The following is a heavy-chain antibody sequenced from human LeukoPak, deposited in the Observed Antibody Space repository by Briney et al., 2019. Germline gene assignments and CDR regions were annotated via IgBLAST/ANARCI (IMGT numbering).Heavy chain of an antibody. Sequence: GSSVKVSCKASGGTFSSYAISWVRQAPGQGLEWMGGIIPIFGTANYAQKFQGRVTITADESTSTAYIELSSLRSEDTAVYYCARELDGPEGGYYFDYWGQGTLVTVSS. CDR1: GGTFSSYA. CDR3: ARELDGPEGGYYFDY. J-gene: IGHJ4*02. V-gene: IGHV1-69*01. D-gene: IGHD1-1*01. CDR2: IIPIFGTA.